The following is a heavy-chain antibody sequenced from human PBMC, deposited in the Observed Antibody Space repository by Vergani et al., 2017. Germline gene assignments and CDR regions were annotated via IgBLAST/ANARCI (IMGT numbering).Heavy chain of an antibody. CDR1: GFTFSSYS. V-gene: IGHV3-23*04. D-gene: IGHD6-13*01. CDR2: ISGSGGST. CDR3: AKSWVPFDY. J-gene: IGHJ4*02. Sequence: EVQLVESGGGLVKPGGSLRLSCAASGFTFSSYSMNWVRQAPGKGMGWVSAISGSGGSTYYADSVKGRVTIARDNSKNTLYLQMNSRRAGDTAVYYCAKSWVPFDYWGQGTLVTVSS.